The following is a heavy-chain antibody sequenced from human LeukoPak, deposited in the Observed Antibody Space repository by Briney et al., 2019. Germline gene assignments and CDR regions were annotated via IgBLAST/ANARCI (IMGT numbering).Heavy chain of an antibody. CDR3: ARDPGQYCGGGCYYDY. CDR1: GFTFSSYW. J-gene: IGHJ4*02. Sequence: PGGSLRLSCAASGFTFSSYWMSWVRQAPGKGLEWVANIKQDGSEKYYVDSVKGRFTISRDNARNSLYLQMHSLIAEGTAVYYCARDPGQYCGGGCYYDYWGQGTLVTVSS. V-gene: IGHV3-7*01. D-gene: IGHD2-21*01. CDR2: IKQDGSEK.